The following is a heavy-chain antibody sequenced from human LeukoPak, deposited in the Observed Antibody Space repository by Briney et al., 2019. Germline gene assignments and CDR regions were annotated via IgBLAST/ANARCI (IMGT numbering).Heavy chain of an antibody. V-gene: IGHV3-20*04. D-gene: IGHD2-15*01. CDR2: INWNGGST. Sequence: PGGSLRLSCAASGFTFDDYGMSWVRHAPGKGQEWVSGINWNGGSTVYADSVKGRFTISRDNAKNSLYLQMNSLRAEDTALYYCARDASGGYVYYYYYMDVWGKGTTVTVSS. CDR3: ARDASGGYVYYYYYMDV. CDR1: GFTFDDYG. J-gene: IGHJ6*03.